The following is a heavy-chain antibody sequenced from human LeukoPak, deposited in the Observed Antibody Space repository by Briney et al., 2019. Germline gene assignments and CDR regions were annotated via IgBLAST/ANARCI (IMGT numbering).Heavy chain of an antibody. CDR3: ARDFDY. CDR1: GYSISSGYY. J-gene: IGHJ4*02. CDR2: IYHSGST. Sequence: SETLSLTCTVSGYSISSGYYWGWIRPPPGKGLEWIGSIYHSGSTYYNPSLKSRLTISEDTSKNQFSLKLSSVTAADTAVYYCARDFDYWGQGTLVTVSS. V-gene: IGHV4-38-2*02.